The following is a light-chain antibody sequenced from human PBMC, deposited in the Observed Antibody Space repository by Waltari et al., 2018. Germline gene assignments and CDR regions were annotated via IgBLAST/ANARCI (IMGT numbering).Light chain of an antibody. CDR1: QRIDNW. CDR3: QQCDTYSFT. V-gene: IGKV1-5*03. Sequence: DIQMTQSPSTLSASVGDTVTITCRASQRIDNWLAWYQQKPGKAPKLLIYKASTLESGVPARFSGSGSGTEFTLTISSLQPDDFATYYCQQCDTYSFTFGQGTKLEIK. CDR2: KAS. J-gene: IGKJ2*01.